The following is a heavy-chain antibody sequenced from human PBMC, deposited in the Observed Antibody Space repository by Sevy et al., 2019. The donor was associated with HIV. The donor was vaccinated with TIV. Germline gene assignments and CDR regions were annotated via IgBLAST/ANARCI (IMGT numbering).Heavy chain of an antibody. D-gene: IGHD6-19*01. CDR1: GFTFSSYW. CDR3: ARVTYPDYSSGGGYLGY. CDR2: IKQDGSEK. Sequence: GGSLSLSCAASGFTFSSYWMSWVRQAPGKGLEWVVNIKQDGSEKYYVDSVKGRFTISRDNAKNSLYLQMNSLRAEDTAVYYCARVTYPDYSSGGGYLGYWGQGTLVTVSS. V-gene: IGHV3-7*01. J-gene: IGHJ4*02.